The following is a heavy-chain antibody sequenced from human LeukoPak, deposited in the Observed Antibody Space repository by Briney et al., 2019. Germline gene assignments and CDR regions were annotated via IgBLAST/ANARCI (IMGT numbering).Heavy chain of an antibody. CDR2: ISGSGGST. V-gene: IGHV3-23*01. D-gene: IGHD6-13*01. CDR3: ARWHSWSQLDY. J-gene: IGHJ4*02. CDR1: GFTFSSYW. Sequence: GGSLRLSCAASGFTFSSYWMSWVRQAPGKGLEWVSAISGSGGSTYYADSVKGRFTISRDNSKNTLYLQMNSLRAEDTAVYYCARWHSWSQLDYWGQGTLVTVSS.